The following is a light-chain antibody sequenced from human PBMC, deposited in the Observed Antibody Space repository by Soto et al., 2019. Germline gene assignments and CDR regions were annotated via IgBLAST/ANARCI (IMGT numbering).Light chain of an antibody. CDR3: SSYTSSSTLYVI. J-gene: IGLJ2*01. CDR2: DVT. Sequence: QSALTQPASVSGSPGQSITISCTGTSSDVGGYNYVSWYQQHPGKAPQLMIYDVTNRPSGVSNRFSGSKSGNTASLTISGLQAEDEADYYCSSYTSSSTLYVIFGGGTTLTVL. CDR1: SSDVGGYNY. V-gene: IGLV2-14*01.